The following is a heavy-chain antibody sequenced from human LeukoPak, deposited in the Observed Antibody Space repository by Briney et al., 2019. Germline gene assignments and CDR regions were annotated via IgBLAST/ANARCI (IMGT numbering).Heavy chain of an antibody. D-gene: IGHD4-17*01. CDR2: IYYSGST. CDR3: ARGGGPNDYGDPGDY. Sequence: SETLSLTCTVSGGSISSSSYYWGWLRQPPGKGLEWIGSIYYSGSTYYNPSLKSRVTISVDRSKNQFSLKLSSVTAADTAVYYCARGGGPNDYGDPGDYWGQGTLVTVSS. CDR1: GGSISSSSYY. V-gene: IGHV4-39*07. J-gene: IGHJ4*02.